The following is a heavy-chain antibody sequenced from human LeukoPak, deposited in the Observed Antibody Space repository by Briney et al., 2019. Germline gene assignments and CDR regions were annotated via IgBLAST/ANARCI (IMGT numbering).Heavy chain of an antibody. CDR1: GGSISSSSYY. CDR2: IYYSGRT. Sequence: SETLSLTCTVSGGSISSSSYYWGWIRQPPGKGLEWIGSIYYSGRTYSNPSLKRRVTMSLDTSKNQFSLRLRSVTAADTAVYYCARPRGAVYYYFDYWGQGTLVTVSS. D-gene: IGHD3-16*01. J-gene: IGHJ4*02. V-gene: IGHV4-39*07. CDR3: ARPRGAVYYYFDY.